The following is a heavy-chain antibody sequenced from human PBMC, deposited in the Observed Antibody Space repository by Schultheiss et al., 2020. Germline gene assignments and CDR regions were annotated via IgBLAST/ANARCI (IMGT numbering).Heavy chain of an antibody. CDR2: IYYSST. CDR3: ARVRGSGWYV. V-gene: IGHV4-59*08. D-gene: IGHD6-19*01. CDR1: GGSITSYY. J-gene: IGHJ4*02. Sequence: SATLSLTCAVSGGSITSYYWSWIRQPPGKGLEWIGYIYYSSTNYNPSLKSRVTISVDTSKNQFSLKLSSVTAADTAVYYCARVRGSGWYVWGQGTLVTVSS.